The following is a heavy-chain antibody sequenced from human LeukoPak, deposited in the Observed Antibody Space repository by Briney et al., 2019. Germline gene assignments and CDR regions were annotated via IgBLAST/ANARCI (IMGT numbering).Heavy chain of an antibody. CDR2: ISGSGGST. CDR3: VRESGAYSYYIRAAFDI. CDR1: GFTFSSYA. Sequence: PGGSLRLSCAASGFTFSSYAMSWVRQAPGKGLEWVSAISGSGGSTYYADSVKGRFTISRDNSKNTLHLQMNSLRAEDTAMYYCVRESGAYSYYIRAAFDIWGQGTMVTVSS. J-gene: IGHJ3*02. V-gene: IGHV3-23*01. D-gene: IGHD4-11*01.